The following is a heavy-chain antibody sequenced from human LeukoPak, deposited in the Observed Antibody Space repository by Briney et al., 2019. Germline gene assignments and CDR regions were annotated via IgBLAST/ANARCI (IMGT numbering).Heavy chain of an antibody. CDR3: ARMSYCGGDCYSPGSREWYYYGMDV. V-gene: IGHV3-21*04. CDR1: GFTFSSYS. D-gene: IGHD2-21*02. Sequence: GGSLRLSCAASGFTFSSYSMNWVRQAPGKGLEWVSSISSSSSYIYYADSVKGRFTISRDNAKNSLYLQMKSLRAEDTAVYYCARMSYCGGDCYSPGSREWYYYGMDVWGQGTTVTVSS. J-gene: IGHJ6*02. CDR2: ISSSSSYI.